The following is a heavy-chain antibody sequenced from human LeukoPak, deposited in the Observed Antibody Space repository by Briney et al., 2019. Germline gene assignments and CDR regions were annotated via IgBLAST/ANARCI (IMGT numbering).Heavy chain of an antibody. CDR3: AYRTHSSRGY. V-gene: IGHV4-39*01. D-gene: IGHD6-13*01. J-gene: IGHJ4*02. Sequence: SETLSLTCTVAGRSISSSSFYWVWIRQPPGKGLEWIGSIYYSGSTYYNASLKSRVIISVDTPKNQFSLKLISVTAADTAVYYCAYRTHSSRGYWGQGILVTVSS. CDR2: IYYSGST. CDR1: GRSISSSSFY.